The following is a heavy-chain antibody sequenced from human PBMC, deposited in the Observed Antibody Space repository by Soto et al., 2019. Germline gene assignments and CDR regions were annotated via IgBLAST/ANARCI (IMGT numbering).Heavy chain of an antibody. CDR2: FDPEDGET. CDR1: GYTLTELS. Sequence: ASVKVSCNVSGYTLTELSMHWVRQAPGKGLEWMGGFDPEDGETIYAQKFQGRVTMTEDTSTDTAYMELSSLRSEDTAVYYCEVIGYSGYDLDENWGQGTLVTV. CDR3: EVIGYSGYDLDEN. V-gene: IGHV1-24*01. J-gene: IGHJ4*02. D-gene: IGHD5-12*01.